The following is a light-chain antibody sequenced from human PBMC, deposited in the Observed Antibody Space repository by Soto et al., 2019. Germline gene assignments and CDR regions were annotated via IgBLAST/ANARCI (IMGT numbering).Light chain of an antibody. CDR1: QSVSSGY. CDR2: DTS. CDR3: QQYGSSPPFT. V-gene: IGKV3-20*01. J-gene: IGKJ3*01. Sequence: EIVLTQSPGTLSLSPGERATLSCRASQSVSSGYLAWYQQKPGQPPRVLIYDTSSRATGIPDRCSGSGSGTDFTLTISSLYPEDYAVYYCQQYGSSPPFTFGPGTKVDIK.